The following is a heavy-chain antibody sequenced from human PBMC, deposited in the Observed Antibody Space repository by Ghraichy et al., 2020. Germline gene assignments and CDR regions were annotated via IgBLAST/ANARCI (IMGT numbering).Heavy chain of an antibody. D-gene: IGHD2-15*01. J-gene: IGHJ6*02. CDR1: GFTFSSYG. V-gene: IGHV3-33*01. CDR2: IWYDGSNK. CDR3: ARDSLGEAAAAKLGYCSGGSCPDKSGYGMDV. Sequence: GGSLRLSCAASGFTFSSYGMHWVRQAPGKGLEWVAVIWYDGSNKYYADSVKGRFTISRDNSKNTLYLQMNSLRAEDTAVYYCARDSLGEAAAAKLGYCSGGSCPDKSGYGMDVWGQGTTVTVSS.